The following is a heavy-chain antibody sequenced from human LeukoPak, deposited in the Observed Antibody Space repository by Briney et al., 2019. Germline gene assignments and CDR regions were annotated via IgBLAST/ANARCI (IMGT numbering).Heavy chain of an antibody. CDR1: GFTFSSYA. CDR2: ISGNGGST. CDR3: AKRALGNTYYYDSSGYYRD. J-gene: IGHJ4*02. D-gene: IGHD3-22*01. V-gene: IGHV3-23*01. Sequence: GASLRLSCAASGFTFSSYAMSWVRQAPGKGLEWVSAISGNGGSTYYADSVKGRFTISRDNSKNTLYLQMNSLRAEDTAVYYCAKRALGNTYYYDSSGYYRDWGQGTLVTVSS.